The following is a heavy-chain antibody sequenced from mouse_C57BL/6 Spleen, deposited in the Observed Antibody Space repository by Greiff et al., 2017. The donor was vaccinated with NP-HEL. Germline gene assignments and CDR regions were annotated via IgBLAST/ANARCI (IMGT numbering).Heavy chain of an antibody. CDR2: IYPGDGDT. D-gene: IGHD1-1*01. V-gene: IGHV1-82*01. J-gene: IGHJ1*03. Sequence: VKLVESGPELVKPGASVKISCKASGYAFSSSWMNWVKQRPGKGLEWIGRIYPGDGDTNYNGKFKGKATLTADKSSSTAYMQLSSLTSEDSAVYFCARETITTVVVPYWYFDVWGTGTTVTVSS. CDR3: ARETITTVVVPYWYFDV. CDR1: GYAFSSSW.